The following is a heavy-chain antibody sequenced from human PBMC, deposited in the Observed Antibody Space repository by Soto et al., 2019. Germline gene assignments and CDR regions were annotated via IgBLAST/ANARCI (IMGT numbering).Heavy chain of an antibody. V-gene: IGHV1-58*02. Sequence: ASVKVSCKASGFDFGSFGIQFLRQTRGRGLEWIGWIVVASGRTNFARQFQGRVAFSRDMSSTTAYMDLYDLKSDDTAVYFCSADHPHTAIGWPVWGQGTTVTVSS. J-gene: IGHJ6*02. CDR2: IVVASGRT. CDR1: GFDFGSFG. CDR3: SADHPHTAIGWPV.